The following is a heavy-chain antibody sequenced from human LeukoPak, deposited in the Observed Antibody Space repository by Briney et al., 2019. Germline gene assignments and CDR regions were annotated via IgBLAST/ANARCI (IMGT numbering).Heavy chain of an antibody. CDR2: INHSGST. V-gene: IGHV4-34*01. CDR1: GGSFSGYY. Sequence: SETLSLTCAVCGGSFSGYYWSWIRQPPGKGLEWIGEINHSGSTNYNPSLKSRVTISVDTSKNQFSLKLSSVTAADTAVYYCARGDIYFDYWGQGTLVTVSS. J-gene: IGHJ4*02. CDR3: ARGDIYFDY.